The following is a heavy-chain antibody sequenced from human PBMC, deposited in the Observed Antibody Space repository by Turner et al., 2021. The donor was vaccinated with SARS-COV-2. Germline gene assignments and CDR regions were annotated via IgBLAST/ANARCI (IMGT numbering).Heavy chain of an antibody. V-gene: IGHV3-23*01. Sequence: EQLLYPGGCWVEPGGCLSLSCASSPSTFRQSAMSWVRQAQGKGLEWVEAISGSGRSTYHADPVKGRFTISRDNSKNSSYVQINSMGAEDAAVYYLAKFGDYAGSSGYDRVDLRCMDVWGKGTTVTVSS. D-gene: IGHD3-3*01. CDR3: AKFGDYAGSSGYDRVDLRCMDV. CDR1: PSTFRQSA. J-gene: IGHJ6*04. CDR2: ISGSGRST.